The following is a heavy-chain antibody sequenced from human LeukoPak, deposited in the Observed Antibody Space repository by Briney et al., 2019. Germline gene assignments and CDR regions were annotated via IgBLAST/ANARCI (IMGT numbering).Heavy chain of an antibody. Sequence: YSGSTNYNPSLKSRVTISVDTSKNQFSLKLSSVTAADTAVYYCASGGYSYGYSDYYYGMDVWGQGTTVTVSS. J-gene: IGHJ6*02. V-gene: IGHV4-59*09. D-gene: IGHD5-18*01. CDR2: YSGST. CDR3: ASGGYSYGYSDYYYGMDV.